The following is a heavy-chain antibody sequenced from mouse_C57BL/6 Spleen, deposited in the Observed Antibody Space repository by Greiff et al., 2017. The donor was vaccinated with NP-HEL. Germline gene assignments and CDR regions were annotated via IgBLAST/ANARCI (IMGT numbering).Heavy chain of an antibody. CDR3: ARGGGRFAY. V-gene: IGHV3-6*01. D-gene: IGHD1-1*02. J-gene: IGHJ3*01. CDR1: GYSITSGYY. CDR2: ISYDGSN. Sequence: EVQLVESGPGLVKPSQSLSLTCSVTGYSITSGYYWNWIRQFPGNKLEWMGYISYDGSNNYNPSLKNRISITRDTDKNQLFLKLNSVTTEDTATYYCARGGGRFAYWGQGTLVTVSA.